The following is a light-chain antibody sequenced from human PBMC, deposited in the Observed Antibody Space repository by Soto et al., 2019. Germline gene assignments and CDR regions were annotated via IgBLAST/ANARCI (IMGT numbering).Light chain of an antibody. Sequence: DIQMTQSPSTLSASVGDRVTITCRASQSISSWLAWYQQKPGTAPKLLIYKASSLESGVPSRFSGSGSGTEFTLTISSLQPDDFATYYCQQYNSYSGITFGQGTRLEIK. CDR3: QQYNSYSGIT. CDR2: KAS. J-gene: IGKJ5*01. V-gene: IGKV1-5*03. CDR1: QSISSW.